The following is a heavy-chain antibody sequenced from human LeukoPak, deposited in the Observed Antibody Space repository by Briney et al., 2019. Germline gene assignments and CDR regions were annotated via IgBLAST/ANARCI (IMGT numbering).Heavy chain of an antibody. CDR1: GFTFSSYA. CDR2: ISSSGGST. V-gene: IGHV3-23*01. J-gene: IGHJ6*02. D-gene: IGHD2-15*01. Sequence: GGSLRLSCAASGFTFSSYAMSWVRQAPGKGLEWVSAISSSGGSTYHADSVKGRFTISRDNSKNTLFLQMNSLRAEDTAVYYCAKDLTVATGMDVWGQGTTVTVSS. CDR3: AKDLTVATGMDV.